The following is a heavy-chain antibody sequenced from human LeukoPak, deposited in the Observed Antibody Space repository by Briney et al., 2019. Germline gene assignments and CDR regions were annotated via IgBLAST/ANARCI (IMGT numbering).Heavy chain of an antibody. V-gene: IGHV3-33*01. CDR1: GFTFSSYG. D-gene: IGHD5-12*01. CDR2: IWYDGSNK. CDR3: ARDEDKRGYSGYAFDY. Sequence: HTGGSLRLSCAASGFTFSSYGMHWVRHAPGKGLEGVAVIWYDGSNKYYADSVKGRFTISRDNSKNTLYLQMNSLRAEDTAVYYCARDEDKRGYSGYAFDYWGQGTLVTVSS. J-gene: IGHJ4*02.